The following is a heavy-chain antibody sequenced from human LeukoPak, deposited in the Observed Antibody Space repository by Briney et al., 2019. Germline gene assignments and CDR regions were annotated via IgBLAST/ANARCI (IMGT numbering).Heavy chain of an antibody. CDR2: INPNSGGT. CDR3: ARDSAAGVDY. D-gene: IGHD6-13*01. J-gene: IGHJ4*02. Sequence: ASVKVSCTASGYTFTSYGISWVRQAPGQGLEWMGWINPNSGGTNYAQKFQGWDTMTRDTSISTAYMELSRLRSDDTAVYYCARDSAAGVDYWGQGTLVTVSS. CDR1: GYTFTSYG. V-gene: IGHV1-2*04.